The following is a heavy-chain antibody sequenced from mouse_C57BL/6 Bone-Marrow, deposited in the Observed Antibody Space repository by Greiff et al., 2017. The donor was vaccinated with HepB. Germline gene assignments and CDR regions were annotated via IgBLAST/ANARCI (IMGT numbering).Heavy chain of an antibody. J-gene: IGHJ2*01. Sequence: EVQWVESGGGLVKPGGSLKLSCAASGFTFSSYAMSWVRQNPEKRLEWVATISDGGSYTYYPDNVKGRLTISRGNAQNNLYLQMSHLKSEDTAMYYCAREGRHYFDYWGQGTTLTVSS. CDR3: AREGRHYFDY. CDR1: GFTFSSYA. D-gene: IGHD1-2*01. V-gene: IGHV5-4*01. CDR2: ISDGGSYT.